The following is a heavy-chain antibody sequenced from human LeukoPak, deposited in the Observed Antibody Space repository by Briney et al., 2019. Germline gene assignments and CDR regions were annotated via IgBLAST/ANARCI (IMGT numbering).Heavy chain of an antibody. CDR3: AADPKYYLDNISRVFDF. J-gene: IGHJ3*01. CDR2: IVIGSGVT. CDR1: GFTFTRSA. V-gene: IGHV1-58*01. Sequence: SVKVSCKASGFTFTRSAVQWVRQARGQRPEWIGWIVIGSGVTTYAQRFQQRVTITRDMSTGTAYMELSTLRSEDTAVYYCAADPKYYLDNISRVFDFWGQGTMVTVSS. D-gene: IGHD3-22*01.